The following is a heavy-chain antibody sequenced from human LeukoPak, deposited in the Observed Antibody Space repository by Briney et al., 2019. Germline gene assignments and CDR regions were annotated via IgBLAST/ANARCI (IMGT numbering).Heavy chain of an antibody. D-gene: IGHD3-22*01. Sequence: GGSLRLSCAASGFTFSSYGMHWVRQAPGKGLEWVAFIRYDGSNKYYADSVKGRFTISRDNSKNTLYLQMNSLRAEDTAVYYCAKPSGDYYDNYYYMDVWGKGTTVTVSS. J-gene: IGHJ6*03. CDR1: GFTFSSYG. CDR2: IRYDGSNK. V-gene: IGHV3-30*02. CDR3: AKPSGDYYDNYYYMDV.